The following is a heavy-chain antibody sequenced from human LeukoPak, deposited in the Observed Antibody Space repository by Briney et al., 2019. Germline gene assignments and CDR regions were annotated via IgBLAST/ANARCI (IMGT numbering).Heavy chain of an antibody. J-gene: IGHJ6*02. D-gene: IGHD3-9*01. CDR2: FDPEDGET. CDR1: GFTFSSYA. CDR3: ATGVPPLRLRYFDWLLSHYYYYGMDV. Sequence: GGSLRLSCAASGFTFSSYAMHWVRQAPGKGLEWLGGFDPEDGETIYAQKFQGRVTMTEDTSTDTAYMELSSLRSEDTAVYYCATGVPPLRLRYFDWLLSHYYYYGMDVWGQGTTVTVSS. V-gene: IGHV1-24*01.